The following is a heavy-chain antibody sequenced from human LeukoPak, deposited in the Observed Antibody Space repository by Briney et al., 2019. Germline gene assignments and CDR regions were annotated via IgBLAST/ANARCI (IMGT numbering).Heavy chain of an antibody. CDR2: IYYSGIP. CDR3: ARDADLGSEV. CDR1: GGSISGGDYY. V-gene: IGHV4-30-4*01. Sequence: SETLSLTCNVSGGSISGGDYYWSWIRQTPGKGLEWIGIIYYSGIPYYNPSLRSRVTISRDTSKNQFSLRLSPVTAADTAVYYCARDADLGSEVWGPGTLVTVSS. D-gene: IGHD3-10*01. J-gene: IGHJ4*02.